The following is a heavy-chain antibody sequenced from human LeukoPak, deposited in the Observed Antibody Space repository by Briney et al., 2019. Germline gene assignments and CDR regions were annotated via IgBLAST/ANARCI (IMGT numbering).Heavy chain of an antibody. CDR1: GYTFTSYG. CDR2: ISAYNGNT. V-gene: IGHV1-18*01. Sequence: ASVKVSCKASGYTFTSYGISWVRQAPGQGLEWMGWISAYNGNTNYAQKLQGRVTMTTDTSTSTAYMELRSLRSDDTAVYYCPRERGFILTGYPNWFDPWGQGTLVTVSS. CDR3: PRERGFILTGYPNWFDP. J-gene: IGHJ5*02. D-gene: IGHD3-9*01.